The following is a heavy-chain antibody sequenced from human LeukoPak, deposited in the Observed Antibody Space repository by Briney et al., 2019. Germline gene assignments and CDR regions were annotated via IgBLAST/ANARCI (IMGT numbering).Heavy chain of an antibody. V-gene: IGHV3-23*01. D-gene: IGHD6-19*01. CDR1: GFTFSDYA. CDR2: IGARGDI. J-gene: IGHJ4*02. Sequence: GGSLRLSCVGSGFTFSDYAMNWIRQTPGKGLEWISSIGARGDIFYADSVQGRFTISRDNSNNAAHLQMNSLRPEDTAIYYCAKRGPGPVAGSYDFWGQGTGVLVSS. CDR3: AKRGPGPVAGSYDF.